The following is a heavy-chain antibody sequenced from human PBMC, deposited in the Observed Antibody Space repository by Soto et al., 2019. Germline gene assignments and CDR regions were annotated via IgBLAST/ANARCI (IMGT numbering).Heavy chain of an antibody. V-gene: IGHV1-46*01. CDR2: INPNGGST. CDR3: ARDLAAADY. Sequence: QVHLVQSGAEVKKPGASVKVSCKASGYIFINYYIHWVRQAPGQGLEWIGIINPNGGSTNYAQKFQGRVTMARETSPGTVYMDLSSLRSDDTAVYYCARDLAAADYWGQGTLVTVSS. CDR1: GYIFINYY. D-gene: IGHD6-13*01. J-gene: IGHJ4*02.